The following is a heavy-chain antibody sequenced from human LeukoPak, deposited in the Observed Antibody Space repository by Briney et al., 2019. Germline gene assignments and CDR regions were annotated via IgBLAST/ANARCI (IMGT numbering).Heavy chain of an antibody. J-gene: IGHJ4*02. V-gene: IGHV1-8*01. CDR2: MNPNSGNR. CDR3: ARCSVGGRKSNDF. CDR1: GYSFTSYD. D-gene: IGHD2-15*01. Sequence: VASVKVSCKASGYSFTSYDIYWVRQATGQGLEWMGWMNPNSGNRGYALKFQGRVTMTMNTSITTAYMELSGLRSDDTAVYYCARCSVGGRKSNDFLGQGTLVTVSS.